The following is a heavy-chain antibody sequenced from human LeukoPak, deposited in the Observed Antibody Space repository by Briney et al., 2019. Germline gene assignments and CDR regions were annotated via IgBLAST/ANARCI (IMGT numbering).Heavy chain of an antibody. CDR1: GFSLNMKGVG. CDR2: IYWDNEK. CDR3: ARPGGSVWYSWFDP. Sequence: TKSGPTLVKPTQTLTLTCTFSGFSLNMKGVGLGWIRQPPGRALEWLAFIYWDNEKRYNPFLKSRLTITKDTSKRQVVLTTANVDPSDTATYYCARPGGSVWYSWFDPWGQGTLVTVS. D-gene: IGHD6-19*01. V-gene: IGHV2-5*02. J-gene: IGHJ5*02.